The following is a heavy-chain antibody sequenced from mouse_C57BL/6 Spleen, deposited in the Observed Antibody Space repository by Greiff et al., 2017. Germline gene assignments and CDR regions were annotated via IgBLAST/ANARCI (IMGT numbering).Heavy chain of an antibody. CDR2: ISSGSSTI. CDR3: ARSDDDDGGDY. CDR1: GFTFSDYG. Sequence: EVKVVESGGGLVKPGGSLKLSCAASGFTFSDYGMHWVRQAPEKGLEWVAYISSGSSTIYYADTVTGRFTISSDNAKNTLCLQMTSLRSEDTAMYYCARSDDDDGGDYWGQGTTLTVSS. V-gene: IGHV5-17*01. D-gene: IGHD2-4*01. J-gene: IGHJ2*01.